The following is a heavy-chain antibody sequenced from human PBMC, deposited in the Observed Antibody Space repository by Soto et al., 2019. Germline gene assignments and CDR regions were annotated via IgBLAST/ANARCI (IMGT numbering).Heavy chain of an antibody. D-gene: IGHD1-26*01. CDR1: GYTFTGYY. CDR2: INPNSGGT. V-gene: IGHV1-2*04. CDR3: ARGPGWEPGLSTFYAMGV. Sequence: ASVTVSCQASGYTFTGYYMHWVRQAPGQGLEWMGWINPNSGGTNYAQKFQGWVTISRDNAKNSLHLQMNSLRVDDTAVYFCARGPGWEPGLSTFYAMGVWGQGTTVTVSS. J-gene: IGHJ6*02.